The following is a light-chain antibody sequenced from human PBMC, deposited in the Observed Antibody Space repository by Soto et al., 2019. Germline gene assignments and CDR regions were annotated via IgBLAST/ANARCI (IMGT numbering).Light chain of an antibody. Sequence: QSVLTQPPSVSAPPGQTVTISCSGSSSNIGNNYVSWYQQLPGTAPKLLIYENNKRPSGIPDRFSGSKSGTSATLGITGLQTGDEADYYCGTWDSSLSAVVFGGGTQLTVL. J-gene: IGLJ2*01. V-gene: IGLV1-51*02. CDR2: ENN. CDR1: SSNIGNNY. CDR3: GTWDSSLSAVV.